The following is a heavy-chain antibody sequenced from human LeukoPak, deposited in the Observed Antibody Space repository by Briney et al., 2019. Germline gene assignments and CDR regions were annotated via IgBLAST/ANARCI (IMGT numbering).Heavy chain of an antibody. CDR1: GFTFSKYG. V-gene: IGHV3-30*02. CDR3: VKDYGVTGTGGAYLDP. Sequence: GGSLRLSCAASGFTFSKYGMHWVRQAPGKGLEWVAFIRYDGTNKKYGESVKGGFDISRDNSKNTLFLQMTGLRVEDTGVYHCVKDYGVTGTGGAYLDPWGQGTLVTVSS. D-gene: IGHD1-1*01. CDR2: IRYDGTNK. J-gene: IGHJ5*02.